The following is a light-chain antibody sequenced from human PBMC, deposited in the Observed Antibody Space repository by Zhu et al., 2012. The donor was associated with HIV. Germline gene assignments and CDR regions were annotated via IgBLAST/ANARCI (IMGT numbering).Light chain of an antibody. CDR3: QQYGTPPYT. Sequence: EIVLTQSPGTLSLSPGEGATLSCRASQSFSRYHLAWYRHKPGQAPKLLIYGSSNRATGIPDRFSGSGSGTDFTLTISRLEPEDFAVYYCQQYGTPPYTFGQGTRVEMK. CDR1: QSFSRYH. CDR2: GSS. J-gene: IGKJ2*01. V-gene: IGKV3-20*01.